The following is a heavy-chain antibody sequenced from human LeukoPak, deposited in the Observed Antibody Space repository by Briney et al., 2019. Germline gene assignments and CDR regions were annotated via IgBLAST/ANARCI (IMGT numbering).Heavy chain of an antibody. CDR1: GGSISSYY. V-gene: IGHV4-59*08. CDR2: MYYSGST. J-gene: IGHJ3*02. Sequence: SETLSLTRTVSGGSISSYYWSWIRQPPGKGLEWIWSMYYSGSTNYKPSHKSRVTISVDTSKNQFSLKLGSVTAADTAVYYCARHAYYYDRSGSYEAFDIWGQGTMVTVSS. D-gene: IGHD3-22*01. CDR3: ARHAYYYDRSGSYEAFDI.